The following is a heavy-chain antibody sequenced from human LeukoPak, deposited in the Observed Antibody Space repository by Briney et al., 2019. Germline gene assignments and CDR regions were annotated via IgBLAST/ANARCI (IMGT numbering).Heavy chain of an antibody. CDR3: TRVGPTTADY. V-gene: IGHV3-73*01. CDR1: GLTFSGSA. Sequence: GGSLRLSCAASGLTFSGSAIHWVRQASGKGLEWVGRIRSEINSYATAYSASVRGRFTISRDDSKNTAYLQMNNLKTEDTAVYYCTRVGPTTADYWGQGTLVTVSS. J-gene: IGHJ4*02. CDR2: IRSEINSYAT. D-gene: IGHD5-12*01.